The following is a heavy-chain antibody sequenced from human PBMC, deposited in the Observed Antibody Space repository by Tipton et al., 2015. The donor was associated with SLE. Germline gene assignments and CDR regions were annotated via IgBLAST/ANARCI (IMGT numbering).Heavy chain of an antibody. V-gene: IGHV4-4*08. CDR1: GASISSYY. Sequence: TLSLTCTVSGASISSYYWSWIRQPPGKGLEWIGYIYISGKIYYNPSLKSRVSMSVDTSKNQFSLKLSSVTAADTAVYYCALLLRDWFDPWGQGTLVTVSS. CDR2: IYISGKI. J-gene: IGHJ5*02. CDR3: ALLLRDWFDP. D-gene: IGHD3-10*01.